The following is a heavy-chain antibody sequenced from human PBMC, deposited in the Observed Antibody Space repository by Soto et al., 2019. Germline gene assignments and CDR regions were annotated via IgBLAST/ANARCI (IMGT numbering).Heavy chain of an antibody. V-gene: IGHV3-30*18. CDR2: ISYDGSNK. Sequence: QVQLVESGGGVVQPGRSLRLSCAASGFTFSSYGMHWVRQAPGKGLAWVAVISYDGSNKYYADSVKGRFTISRDNSKNTLYLQMNSLRAEDTAVYYCAQDVVVGATTGLGDYYYYYGMDVWGQGTTVTVSS. CDR1: GFTFSSYG. J-gene: IGHJ6*02. D-gene: IGHD1-26*01. CDR3: AQDVVVGATTGLGDYYYYYGMDV.